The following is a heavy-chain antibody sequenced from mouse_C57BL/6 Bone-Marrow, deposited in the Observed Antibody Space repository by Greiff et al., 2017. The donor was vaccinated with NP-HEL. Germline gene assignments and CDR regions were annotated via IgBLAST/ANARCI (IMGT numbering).Heavy chain of an antibody. CDR2: IYPGDGDT. J-gene: IGHJ4*01. Sequence: VKLMESGPELVKPGASVKISCKASGYAFSSSWMNWVKQRPGKGLEWIGRIYPGDGDTNYNGKFKGKATLTADKSSSTAYMQLSSLTSEDSAVDCCARSVAMDYWGQGTSVTVSS. V-gene: IGHV1-82*01. CDR3: ARSVAMDY. CDR1: GYAFSSSW.